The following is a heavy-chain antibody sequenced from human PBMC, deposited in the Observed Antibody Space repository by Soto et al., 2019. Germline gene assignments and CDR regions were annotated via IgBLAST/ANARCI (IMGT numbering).Heavy chain of an antibody. D-gene: IGHD3-22*01. CDR2: IIPIFGTA. V-gene: IGHV1-69*13. CDR1: GGTFSSYA. Sequence: ASVKVSCKASGGTFSSYAISWVRQAPGQGLEWMGGIIPIFGTANYAQKFQGRVTITADESTSTAYMELSSLRSEDTAVYYCARLLYDSSGYYSYIDYWGQGTLVTVSS. J-gene: IGHJ4*02. CDR3: ARLLYDSSGYYSYIDY.